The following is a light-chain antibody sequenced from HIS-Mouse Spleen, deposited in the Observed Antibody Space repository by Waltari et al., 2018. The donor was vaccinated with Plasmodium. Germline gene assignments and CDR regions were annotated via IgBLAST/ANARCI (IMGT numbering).Light chain of an antibody. CDR2: GAS. J-gene: IGKJ1*01. Sequence: EIVMTQSPATLSVSPGERATLSCRASQSVSSNLAWYQQKPGQAPRLLIYGASTRATGIPARFRGSGSGTEFTLTISSMQSEDFAVYYCQQYNNVTFGQGTKVEIK. CDR3: QQYNNVT. CDR1: QSVSSN. V-gene: IGKV3-15*01.